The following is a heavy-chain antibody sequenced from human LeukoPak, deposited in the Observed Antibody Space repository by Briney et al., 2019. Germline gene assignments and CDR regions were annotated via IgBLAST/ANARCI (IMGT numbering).Heavy chain of an antibody. CDR2: IKHDGSGD. D-gene: IGHD4-17*01. J-gene: IGHJ4*02. V-gene: IGHV3-7*01. CDR1: GFTFSSYW. CDR3: ARTNPGLRESY. Sequence: GGSLRLSCAASGFTFSSYWMTWVRQTPGKGLEWVANIKHDGSGDYFVDSVKGRFTISRDNAKNSLYLQMNSLRAEDTAVYYCARTNPGLRESYWGQGTLVTVSS.